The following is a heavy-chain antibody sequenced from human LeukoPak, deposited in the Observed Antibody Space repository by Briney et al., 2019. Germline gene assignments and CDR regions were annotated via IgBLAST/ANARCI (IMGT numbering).Heavy chain of an antibody. J-gene: IGHJ6*02. CDR1: GYTFTSYY. V-gene: IGHV1-46*01. D-gene: IGHD3-10*01. CDR2: INPSGGST. CDR3: ARDRFALRFGELLWVVGYYYYGMDV. Sequence: WASVKVSCKASGYTFTSYYMHWVRQAPGQGLEWMGIINPSGGSTSYAQKFQGRVTMTRDTSTSTVYMELSSLRSEDTAVYYCARDRFALRFGELLWVVGYYYYGMDVWGQGTTVTVSS.